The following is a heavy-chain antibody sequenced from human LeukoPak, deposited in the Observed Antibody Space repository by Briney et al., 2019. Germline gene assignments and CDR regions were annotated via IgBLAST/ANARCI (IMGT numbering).Heavy chain of an antibody. V-gene: IGHV4-59*08. CDR1: GGSISSYY. CDR2: IYYSGST. J-gene: IGHJ3*02. D-gene: IGHD6-13*01. Sequence: PSETLSLTCTVSGGSISSYYWSWIRQPPGKGLEWIGYIYYSGSTNYNPSLKSRVTISVDTSKNQFSLKLSSVTAADTAVYYCARHDGIADAFDIWGQGTMVTVS. CDR3: ARHDGIADAFDI.